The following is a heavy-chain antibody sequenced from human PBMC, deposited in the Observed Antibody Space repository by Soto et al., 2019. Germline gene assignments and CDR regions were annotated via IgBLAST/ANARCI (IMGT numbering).Heavy chain of an antibody. CDR2: IYHTGST. CDR1: GASISSTYW. Sequence: QVQLRESGPGLVKPSGTLSLTCVVSGASISSTYWWSWVRQPPGKGLEWIGEIYHTGSTKYNPSLKSRVPISIDKSNNETSLKLNAVTAADTAVYYCATLRPRIEVVVTPIPTWGQGILVTVSS. CDR3: ATLRPRIEVVVTPIPT. D-gene: IGHD2-21*02. V-gene: IGHV4-4*02. J-gene: IGHJ5*02.